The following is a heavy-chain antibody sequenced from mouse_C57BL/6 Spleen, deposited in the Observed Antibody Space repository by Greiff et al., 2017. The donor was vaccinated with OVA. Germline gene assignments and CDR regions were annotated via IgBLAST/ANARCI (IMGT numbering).Heavy chain of an antibody. CDR1: GFTFSSYA. CDR2: ISDGGSYT. V-gene: IGHV5-4*01. Sequence: DVKLVESGGGLVKPGGSLKLSCAASGFTFSSYAMSWVRQTPEKRLEWVATISDGGSYTYYPDNVKGRFTISRDNAKNNLYLQMSHLKSEDTAMYYCARDDGYYLYYYAMDYWGQGTSVTVSS. CDR3: ARDDGYYLYYYAMDY. D-gene: IGHD2-3*01. J-gene: IGHJ4*01.